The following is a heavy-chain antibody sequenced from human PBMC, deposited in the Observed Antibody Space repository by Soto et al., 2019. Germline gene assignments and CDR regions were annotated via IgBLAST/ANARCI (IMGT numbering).Heavy chain of an antibody. CDR2: TYYRSQWYY. CDR3: ARDREGYCSSSTCYQTPQYFYGMDV. J-gene: IGHJ6*02. D-gene: IGHD2-2*01. Sequence: QTLSLTCAISGDSLSSDSAAWNWIRQSPSRGLEWLGRTYYRSQWYYDYAVSVKSRITINPDTSKNQFSLQLNSVTPEDTAVYYCARDREGYCSSSTCYQTPQYFYGMDVWGQGTTVTVSS. CDR1: GDSLSSDSAA. V-gene: IGHV6-1*01.